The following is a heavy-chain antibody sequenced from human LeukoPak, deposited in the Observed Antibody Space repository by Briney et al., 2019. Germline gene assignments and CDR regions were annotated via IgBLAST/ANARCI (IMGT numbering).Heavy chain of an antibody. CDR3: VSNSSSWYSIDY. J-gene: IGHJ4*02. V-gene: IGHV4-34*01. CDR2: IYYSGRT. Sequence: PTETLSLTCAVYGGSFSGYYWGWIRQPPGKGLEWIGNIYYSGRTHYNPSLKSRVTISVDMSRKKFSLRLSSVTAADTAVYYCVSNSSSWYSIDYWGQGTLVTVSS. CDR1: GGSFSGYY. D-gene: IGHD6-13*01.